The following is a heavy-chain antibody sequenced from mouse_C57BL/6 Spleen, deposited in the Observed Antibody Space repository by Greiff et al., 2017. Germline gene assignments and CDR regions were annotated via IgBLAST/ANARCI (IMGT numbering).Heavy chain of an antibody. CDR3: ARGYGSSYLDY. CDR2: IDPSDSYT. Sequence: QVQLQQPGAELVKPGASVKLSCKASGYTFTSYWMQWVKQRPGQCLEWIGEIDPSDSYTNYNQKFKGKATLTVDTSSSTAYMQLSSLTSEDSAVYYCARGYGSSYLDYWGQGTTLTVSS. J-gene: IGHJ2*01. V-gene: IGHV1-50*01. D-gene: IGHD1-1*01. CDR1: GYTFTSYW.